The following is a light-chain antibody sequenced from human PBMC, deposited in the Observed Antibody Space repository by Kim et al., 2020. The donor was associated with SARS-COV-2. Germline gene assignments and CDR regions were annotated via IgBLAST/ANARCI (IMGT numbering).Light chain of an antibody. Sequence: DIQMTQSPSSLSASVGDRVTITCRASQSIRNYLNWYQQKPGKAPKLLIYASSSLQSGVPSRFSGSGSGTEFALTISSLQPDDFAGYYCQQSFSSHQTFGQGTKVDIK. J-gene: IGKJ1*01. CDR2: ASS. CDR3: QQSFSSHQT. CDR1: QSIRNY. V-gene: IGKV1-39*01.